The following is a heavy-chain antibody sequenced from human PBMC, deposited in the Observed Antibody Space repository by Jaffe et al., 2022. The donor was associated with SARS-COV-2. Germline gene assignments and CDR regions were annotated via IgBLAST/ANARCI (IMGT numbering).Heavy chain of an antibody. CDR1: GYTFTSYG. J-gene: IGHJ6*02. Sequence: QVQLVQSGAEVKKPGASVKVSCKASGYTFTSYGISWVRQAPGQGLEWMGWISAYNGNTNYAQKLQGRVTMTTDTSTSTAYMELRSLRSDDTAVYYCARDALYDILTGNYYYYGMDVWGQGTTVTVSS. V-gene: IGHV1-18*01. CDR2: ISAYNGNT. CDR3: ARDALYDILTGNYYYYGMDV. D-gene: IGHD3-9*01.